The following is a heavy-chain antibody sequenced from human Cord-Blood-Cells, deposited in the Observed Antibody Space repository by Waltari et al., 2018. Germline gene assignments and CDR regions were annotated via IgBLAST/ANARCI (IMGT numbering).Heavy chain of an antibody. CDR3: ARVGGSGWYFDY. CDR2: ISSSSSTI. V-gene: IGHV3-48*02. Sequence: EVQLVESGGGLVQPGGSLRLACAASGFTFRRSRINWVRQAPGKGLEWVSYISSSSSTIYYADSVKGRFTISRDNAKNSLYLQMNSLRDEDTAVYYCARVGGSGWYFDYWGQGTLVTVSS. CDR1: GFTFRRSR. D-gene: IGHD6-19*01. J-gene: IGHJ4*02.